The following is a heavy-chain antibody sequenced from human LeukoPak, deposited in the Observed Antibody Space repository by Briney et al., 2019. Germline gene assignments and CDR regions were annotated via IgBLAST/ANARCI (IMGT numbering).Heavy chain of an antibody. V-gene: IGHV3-7*01. J-gene: IGHJ5*02. CDR1: GFTFSSLW. CDR2: IKPDGSEK. Sequence: GGSLRLSCAASGFTFSSLWMNWVRQAPGKGLEWVANIKPDGSEKYYVDSVEGRFTVSRDNAQNSLYLQMNSLRAEDTAVYYCARARIAVAGGGFDPWGQGTLVTVSS. D-gene: IGHD6-19*01. CDR3: ARARIAVAGGGFDP.